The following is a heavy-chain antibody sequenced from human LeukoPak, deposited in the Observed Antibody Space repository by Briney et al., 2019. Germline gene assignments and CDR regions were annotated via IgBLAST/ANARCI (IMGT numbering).Heavy chain of an antibody. CDR1: GGTFSSYA. Sequence: ASVKVSCKASGGTFSSYAISWVRQAPGQGLEWMGGFIPIFGTANYAQKFQGRVTITADESTSTAYMELSSLRSEDTAVYYCARSPRLGYCSSTSCYTDAFDIWGQGTMVTVSS. CDR3: ARSPRLGYCSSTSCYTDAFDI. V-gene: IGHV1-69*01. J-gene: IGHJ3*02. CDR2: FIPIFGTA. D-gene: IGHD2-2*02.